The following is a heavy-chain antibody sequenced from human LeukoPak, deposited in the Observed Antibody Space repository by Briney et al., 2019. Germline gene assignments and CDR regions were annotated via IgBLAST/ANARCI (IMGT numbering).Heavy chain of an antibody. CDR1: GGTLSSYA. Sequence: SVKVSCKASGGTLSSYAISWVRQAPGQGLEWMGGIIPIFGTANYAQKFQGRVTITADESTSTAYMELSSLRSEDTAVYYCAREVLGRRIAVAAMDYWGQGTLVTVSS. D-gene: IGHD6-19*01. CDR3: AREVLGRRIAVAAMDY. J-gene: IGHJ4*02. V-gene: IGHV1-69*13. CDR2: IIPIFGTA.